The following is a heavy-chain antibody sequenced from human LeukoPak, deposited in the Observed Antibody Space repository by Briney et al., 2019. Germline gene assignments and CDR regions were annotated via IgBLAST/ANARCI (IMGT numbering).Heavy chain of an antibody. CDR1: GFTFSSYA. Sequence: GGSLRLSCAASGFTFSSYAMSWVRQAPGKGLEWVSAISGSGGSTYYADSVKGRFTISRDNSKNTLYLQLNSLRAEDTAVYYCAKTRGYCSGGSCYCDYWGQGTLVTVSS. CDR3: AKTRGYCSGGSCYCDY. CDR2: ISGSGGST. V-gene: IGHV3-23*01. J-gene: IGHJ4*02. D-gene: IGHD2-15*01.